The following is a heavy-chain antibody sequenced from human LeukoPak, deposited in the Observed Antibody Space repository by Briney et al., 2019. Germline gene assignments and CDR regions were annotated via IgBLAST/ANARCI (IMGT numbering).Heavy chain of an antibody. CDR2: IYYSGST. Sequence: SQTLSLTCTVPGGSISSYYWSWIRQPPGKALEWSGYIYYSGSTIYNPSLKRRVTISVDTSKNQFSLKLSSVTAADTAVYYCARVGATSHDAFDIWGQGTMVTVSS. CDR1: GGSISSYY. D-gene: IGHD1-26*01. J-gene: IGHJ3*02. CDR3: ARVGATSHDAFDI. V-gene: IGHV4-59*01.